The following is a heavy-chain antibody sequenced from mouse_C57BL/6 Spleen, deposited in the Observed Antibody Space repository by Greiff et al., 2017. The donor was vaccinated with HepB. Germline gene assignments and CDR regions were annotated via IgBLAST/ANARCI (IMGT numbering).Heavy chain of an antibody. Sequence: QVQLQQPGAELVKPGASVKLSCKASGYTFTSYWMHWVKQRPGQGLEWIGMIHPNSGSTNYNEKFKSKATLTVDKSSSTAYMQLSSLASEDSAVYYCARGGSGDGFYWYFDVWGTGTTVTVSS. V-gene: IGHV1-64*01. CDR1: GYTFTSYW. CDR3: ARGGSGDGFYWYFDV. D-gene: IGHD1-1*01. CDR2: IHPNSGST. J-gene: IGHJ1*03.